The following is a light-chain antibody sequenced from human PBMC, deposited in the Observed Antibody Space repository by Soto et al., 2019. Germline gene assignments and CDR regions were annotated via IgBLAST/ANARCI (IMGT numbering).Light chain of an antibody. CDR3: QQYNNLRT. CDR2: GAS. Sequence: EIVMTQSPATLSVSPGERATLSCRASQSVSSNLAWYQQNPGQAPRLLIYGASTRATGIPARFSGSGSGTEFTLTISSLQSEDFAVYSCQQYNNLRTFGQGTKVEIK. J-gene: IGKJ1*01. V-gene: IGKV3-15*01. CDR1: QSVSSN.